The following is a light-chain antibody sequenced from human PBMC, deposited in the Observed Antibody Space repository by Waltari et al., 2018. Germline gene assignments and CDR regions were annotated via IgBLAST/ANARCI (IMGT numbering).Light chain of an antibody. CDR2: SNN. V-gene: IGLV1-44*01. CDR3: AVWDDSLSGVV. CDR1: SPNIESNT. J-gene: IGLJ2*01. Sequence: QSVLTQAPSASGTPGRRVTISCSGSSPNIESNTANWYQQLPGTAPKLLIYSNNQRPSGVPDRFSGSKSGTSASLAISGLQSEDEAEYSCAVWDDSLSGVVFGGGTKLTVL.